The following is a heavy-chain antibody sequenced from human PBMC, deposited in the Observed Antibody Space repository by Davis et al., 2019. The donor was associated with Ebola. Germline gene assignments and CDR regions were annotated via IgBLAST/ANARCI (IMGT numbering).Heavy chain of an antibody. J-gene: IGHJ6*02. CDR1: GVTFRNYV. CDR3: TTGGWGFGMDV. D-gene: IGHD1-26*01. V-gene: IGHV3-21*01. Sequence: GESLKISCAVSGVTFRNYVMSWVRQAPGKGLEWVASISTTGTYTHYPDSLKGRFTISRDNAKNSLYLRMHSLRGEDTAVYYCTTGGWGFGMDVWGQGTTVNVSS. CDR2: ISTTGTYT.